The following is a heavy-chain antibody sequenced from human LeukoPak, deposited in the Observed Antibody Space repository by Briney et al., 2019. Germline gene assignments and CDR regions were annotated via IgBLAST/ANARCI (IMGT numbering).Heavy chain of an antibody. CDR1: GVSFSAYY. D-gene: IGHD1-1*01. Sequence: MPSETLSLTCAVYGVSFSAYYWVWIRQPPGKGLEWIGSLYHPDSTYYNPSLKSRVTMSVDTSRNQFSLRLSFVTAADTDVYYCESQYNSYFYYYLDLWGTGTTVTVSS. CDR3: ESQYNSYFYYYLDL. CDR2: LYHPDST. V-gene: IGHV4-38-2*01. J-gene: IGHJ6*03.